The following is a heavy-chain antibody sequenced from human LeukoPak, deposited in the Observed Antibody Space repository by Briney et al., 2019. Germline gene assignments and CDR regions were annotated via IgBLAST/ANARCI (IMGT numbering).Heavy chain of an antibody. J-gene: IGHJ4*02. Sequence: SETLSLTCAVYGGSFSGYYWSWIRQPPGKGLEWIGDINHSGSTNYNPSLKGRVTISVDTSKNQFSLKLSSVTAADTAVYYCARGSVDYGGNSDDFDYWGQGTLVTVSS. V-gene: IGHV4-34*01. D-gene: IGHD4-23*01. CDR3: ARGSVDYGGNSDDFDY. CDR1: GGSFSGYY. CDR2: INHSGST.